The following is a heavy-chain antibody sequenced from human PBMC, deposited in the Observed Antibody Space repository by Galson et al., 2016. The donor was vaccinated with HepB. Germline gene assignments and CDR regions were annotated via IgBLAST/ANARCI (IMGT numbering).Heavy chain of an antibody. CDR1: GASITSWY. Sequence: SETLSLTCSVSGASITSWYWNWIRQPPGKGLEWIGYIHHSGNTLSNPSLASRVTMSVDMSNSQFSLRLTSVTAADTAVYYCAKWGGEAGVHAFDVWGQGTMVTVSS. J-gene: IGHJ3*01. CDR3: AKWGGEAGVHAFDV. V-gene: IGHV4-59*08. CDR2: IHHSGNT. D-gene: IGHD1-26*01.